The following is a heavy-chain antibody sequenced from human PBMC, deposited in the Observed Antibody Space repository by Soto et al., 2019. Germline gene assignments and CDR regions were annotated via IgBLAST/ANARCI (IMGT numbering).Heavy chain of an antibody. J-gene: IGHJ6*02. D-gene: IGHD2-15*01. CDR3: ARSVYSSNGMGV. Sequence: PGESLKISCQGSGYNFATSWIGWVRQMPGKGLEWMGIIYPADSDTRYSPSFQGQVTISADKSIGTAYLQWSSLKAADTAMYYCARSVYSSNGMGVWGQGTTVTVSS. CDR1: GYNFATSW. V-gene: IGHV5-51*01. CDR2: IYPADSDT.